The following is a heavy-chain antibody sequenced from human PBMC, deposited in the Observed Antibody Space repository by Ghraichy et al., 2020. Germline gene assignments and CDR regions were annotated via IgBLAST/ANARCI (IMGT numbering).Heavy chain of an antibody. V-gene: IGHV1-69*06. CDR1: GGTFSNYA. CDR2: IIPIFGTP. J-gene: IGHJ5*02. Sequence: SVKVSCKAAGGTFSNYAISWVRQAPGQGLEWMGGIIPIFGTPNYAQKFQGRVTITADKSTSIAYMELSSLRSEDTAVYYCAIDGQRRGFDPWGQGTLVTVSS. CDR3: AIDGQRRGFDP. D-gene: IGHD6-25*01.